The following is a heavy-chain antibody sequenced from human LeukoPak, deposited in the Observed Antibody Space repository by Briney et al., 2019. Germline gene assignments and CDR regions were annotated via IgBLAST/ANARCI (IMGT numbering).Heavy chain of an antibody. J-gene: IGHJ4*02. CDR3: ARDSEDSGSYSIDDY. Sequence: SVKVSCKASGGTFSSYAISWVRQAPGQGLEWMGGIIPIFGTANYAQKFQGRVSMTRDTSTSTVYMELSSLRSEDTAVYYCARDSEDSGSYSIDDYWGQGTLVTVSS. D-gene: IGHD1-26*01. V-gene: IGHV1-69*05. CDR1: GGTFSSYA. CDR2: IIPIFGTA.